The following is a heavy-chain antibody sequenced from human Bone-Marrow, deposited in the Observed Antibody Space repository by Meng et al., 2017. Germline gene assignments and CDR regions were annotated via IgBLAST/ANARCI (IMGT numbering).Heavy chain of an antibody. J-gene: IGHJ4*02. D-gene: IGHD4-17*01. CDR2: ISYDGSNK. Sequence: GESLKISCAASGFTFSSYAMHWVRQAPGKGLEWVAVISYDGSNKYYADSVKGRFTISRDNAKNSLYLQMNSLRAEDTAVYYCARVSGYGDYVFDYWGQETLVTVSS. V-gene: IGHV3-30*07. CDR3: ARVSGYGDYVFDY. CDR1: GFTFSSYA.